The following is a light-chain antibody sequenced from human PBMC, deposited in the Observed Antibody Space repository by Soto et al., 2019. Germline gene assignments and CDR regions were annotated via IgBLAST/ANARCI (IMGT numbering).Light chain of an antibody. J-gene: IGKJ5*01. CDR1: QSVSRY. V-gene: IGKV1-39*01. CDR3: QQSYITPPIT. CDR2: AAS. Sequence: DVQMTQSPSSLSALVGDRVTITCRASQSVSRYLNWYQHKPGKAPKLLINAASNLRSGVPSRFSGSGSGTDFTLTIDGLQPEDFADYYCQQSYITPPITFGHGTRLEVK.